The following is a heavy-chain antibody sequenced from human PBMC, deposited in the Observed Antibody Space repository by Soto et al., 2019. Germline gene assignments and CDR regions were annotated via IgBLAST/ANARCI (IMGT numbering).Heavy chain of an antibody. CDR3: AKADYSYSWAPGDY. Sequence: PGGSLRLSCVISRLTFSNYALNWVRQAPGKGLEWVSSISGSGDTTYYADSVKGRFTISRDNSKNTLYLQMNSLRVGDTALYYCAKADYSYSWAPGDYWGQGTLVTVSS. V-gene: IGHV3-23*01. CDR1: RLTFSNYA. CDR2: ISGSGDTT. J-gene: IGHJ4*02. D-gene: IGHD6-13*01.